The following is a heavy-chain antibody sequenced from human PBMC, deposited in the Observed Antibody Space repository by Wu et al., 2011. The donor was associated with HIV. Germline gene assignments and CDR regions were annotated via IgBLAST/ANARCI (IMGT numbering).Heavy chain of an antibody. V-gene: IGHV1-69*14. CDR1: GGTFSSFA. CDR2: IIPKLNAP. D-gene: IGHD4-17*01. Sequence: QVQLVQSGAEVKKPGSSVKVSCKASGGTFSSFAISWVRQASGQGLEWMGGIIPKLNAPNYAHKFQGRITISADMSTSTSYLELSRLRSDDTAIYFCAKQAGGRGGHGDSIYYYYMDVWGTGTTVIVSS. CDR3: AKQAGGRGGHGDSIYYYYMDV. J-gene: IGHJ6*03.